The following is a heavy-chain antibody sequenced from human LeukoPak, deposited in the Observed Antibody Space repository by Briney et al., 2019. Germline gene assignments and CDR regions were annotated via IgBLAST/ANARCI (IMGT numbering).Heavy chain of an antibody. CDR3: ARTNYYDSSGYFLGY. J-gene: IGHJ4*02. CDR1: GYSFTGYY. D-gene: IGHD3-22*01. V-gene: IGHV1-2*02. CDR2: INPSSGGT. Sequence: ASVKVSCKASGYSFTGYYVHWVRKAPGQGLERMGWINPSSGGTNYAQNLQGRVTMTRDTSISTAYMELRSLRSDDAAVYYCARTNYYDSSGYFLGYWGQGTLVTVSS.